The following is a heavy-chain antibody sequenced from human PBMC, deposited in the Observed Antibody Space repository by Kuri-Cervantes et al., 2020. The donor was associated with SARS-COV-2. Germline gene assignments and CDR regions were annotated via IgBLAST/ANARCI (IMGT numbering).Heavy chain of an antibody. J-gene: IGHJ4*02. CDR1: GFTFSSYG. CDR3: ARGRIMITSGGVEPFDC. D-gene: IGHD3-16*01. CDR2: IWYDGSNK. V-gene: IGHV3-33*08. Sequence: GGSLRLSCAASGFTFSSYGMHWVRQAPGKGLEWVAVIWYDGSNKYYADSVKGRFTISRDNSKNTLYLQMNSLRAEDTAVYYRARGRIMITSGGVEPFDCWGRGTLVTVSS.